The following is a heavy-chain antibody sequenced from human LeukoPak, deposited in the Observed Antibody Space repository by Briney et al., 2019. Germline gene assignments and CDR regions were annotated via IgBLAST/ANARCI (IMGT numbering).Heavy chain of an antibody. D-gene: IGHD1-26*01. V-gene: IGHV4-4*07. Sequence: SETLSLTCAVSGGSLENNHWAWIRLPAGKGLEWIGRLHVSGNTNFNPSLKSRVTISADTSKNQFSLKMTSMTAADTAVYFCARDPLRSSFNSWGQGILVTVAP. CDR3: ARDPLRSSFNS. CDR2: LHVSGNT. CDR1: GGSLENNH. J-gene: IGHJ4*02.